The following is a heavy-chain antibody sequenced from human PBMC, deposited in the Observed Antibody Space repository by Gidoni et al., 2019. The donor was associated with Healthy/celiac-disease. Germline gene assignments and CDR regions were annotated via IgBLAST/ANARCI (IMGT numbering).Heavy chain of an antibody. J-gene: IGHJ3*02. CDR1: GGSISSYY. CDR2: IYYSGST. D-gene: IGHD1-26*01. V-gene: IGHV4-59*01. CDR3: ARRTPIARGAFDI. Sequence: QVQLQESGPGLVKPSETLSLTCTVSGGSISSYYWSWIRQPPGKGLAWIGYIYYSGSTNYNPSLKSRVTISVDTSKNQFSLKLSSVTAADTAVYYCARRTPIARGAFDIWGQGTMVTVSS.